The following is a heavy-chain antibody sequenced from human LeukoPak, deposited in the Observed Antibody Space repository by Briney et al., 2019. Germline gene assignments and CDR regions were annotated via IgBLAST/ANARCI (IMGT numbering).Heavy chain of an antibody. V-gene: IGHV4-34*01. CDR1: GGSFSGYY. CDR2: INHSGST. CDR3: ARRGLTGDLDY. Sequence: SETLSLTCAVYGGSFSGYYWSWIRQSPGKGLEWIGEINHSGSTNYNPSLKSRVTISVDTSKNQFSLKLSSVTAADTAVYYCARRGLTGDLDYWGQGTLVTVSS. J-gene: IGHJ4*02. D-gene: IGHD7-27*01.